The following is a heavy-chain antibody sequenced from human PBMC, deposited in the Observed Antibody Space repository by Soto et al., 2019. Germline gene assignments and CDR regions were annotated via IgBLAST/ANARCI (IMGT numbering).Heavy chain of an antibody. D-gene: IGHD2-15*01. CDR3: ARDPGAASCDF. V-gene: IGHV1-18*01. CDR2: INTSNDNK. Sequence: ASVKVSCKASGYTFTNYGISWVRQAPGEGLEWVGWINTSNDNKLYAQKLQGRLTLTTDTSTSTAYMDLTTLRSDDTAVYFCARDPGAASCDFWAQETLVTVSS. J-gene: IGHJ4*02. CDR1: GYTFTNYG.